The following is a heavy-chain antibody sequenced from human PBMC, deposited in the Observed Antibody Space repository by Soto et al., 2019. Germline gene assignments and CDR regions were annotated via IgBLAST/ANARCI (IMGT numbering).Heavy chain of an antibody. CDR3: AKKGSSGTYPNSELDY. J-gene: IGHJ4*02. CDR1: GYTFTNYG. V-gene: IGHV1-18*01. Sequence: ASVKVSCKASGYTFTNYGISWVRQAPGQGLEWVGWISGYNGNTNYAQRLQGRVTMTTDTSTSTAYMELRSLRSDDTALYYCAKKGSSGTYPNSELDYWGQGTLVTVSS. CDR2: ISGYNGNT. D-gene: IGHD1-26*01.